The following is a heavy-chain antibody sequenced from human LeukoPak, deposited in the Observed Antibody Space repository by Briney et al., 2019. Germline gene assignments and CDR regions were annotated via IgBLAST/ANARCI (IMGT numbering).Heavy chain of an antibody. Sequence: GGSLRLSCAASGFTFNKYAMTWVRQAPGQGLEWVSGLSDSGASTFYAESVRGRFTISRDNSKNMLYLHINSLRAEDTAVYYCAKDARTGVWNIGDSWFDPWGQEPWSPSPQ. CDR2: LSDSGAST. CDR3: AKDARTGVWNIGDSWFDP. CDR1: GFTFNKYA. V-gene: IGHV3-23*01. J-gene: IGHJ5*02. D-gene: IGHD2/OR15-2a*01.